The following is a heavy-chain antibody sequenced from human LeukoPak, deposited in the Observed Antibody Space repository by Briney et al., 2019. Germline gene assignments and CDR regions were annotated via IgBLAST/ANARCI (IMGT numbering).Heavy chain of an antibody. CDR1: GGTFSSYA. V-gene: IGHV1-69*04. D-gene: IGHD2-15*01. CDR2: IIPILGIA. CDR3: ARVGDRSGYDYDSPYCSGGSCYSAY. Sequence: GSSVKVSCKASGGTFSSYAISWVRQAPGQGLEWMGRIIPILGIANYAQKFQGRVTITADKSTSTAYMELSSLRSEDTAVYYCARVGDRSGYDYDSPYCSGGSCYSAYWGQGTLVTVSS. J-gene: IGHJ4*02.